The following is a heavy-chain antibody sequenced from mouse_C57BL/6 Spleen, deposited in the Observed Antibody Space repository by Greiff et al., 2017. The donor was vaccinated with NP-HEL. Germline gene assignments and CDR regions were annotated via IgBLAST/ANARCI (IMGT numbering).Heavy chain of an antibody. V-gene: IGHV5-6*01. Sequence: EVKLQESGGDLVKPGGSLKLSCAASGFTFSSYGMSWVRQTPDKRLEWVATISSGGSYTYYPDSVKGRFTISRDNAKNTLYLQMSSLKSEDTAMYYCARPTGHDFDYWGQGTTLTVSS. J-gene: IGHJ2*01. CDR3: ARPTGHDFDY. CDR2: ISSGGSYT. CDR1: GFTFSSYG. D-gene: IGHD4-1*02.